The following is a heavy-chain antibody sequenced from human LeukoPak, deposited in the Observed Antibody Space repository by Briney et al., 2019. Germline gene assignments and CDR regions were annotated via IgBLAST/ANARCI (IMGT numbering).Heavy chain of an antibody. CDR2: IGGSGDRT. V-gene: IGHV3-23*01. CDR1: GFTFSTYA. J-gene: IGHJ5*02. D-gene: IGHD3-10*01. Sequence: GGSLRLSCAASGFTFSTYAMSWVRQAPGKGLEWVSAIGGSGDRTYYADSVEGRFTISRDNSKNTLYLQMNSLRAEDTAVYYCAKLYGSGSPRWFDPWGQGTLVTVSS. CDR3: AKLYGSGSPRWFDP.